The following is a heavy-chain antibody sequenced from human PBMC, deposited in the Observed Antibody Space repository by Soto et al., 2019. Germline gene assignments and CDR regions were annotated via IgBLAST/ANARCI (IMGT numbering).Heavy chain of an antibody. Sequence: ASGISFGDYAMNWFRQAPGKGLEWVAFIRREAYGATVEYGASVKGRFTISRDDSKSIAYLQMNSLNCEDSDVYYCSRDGREYYHNGGKLFDYWGQGTLVTVSS. J-gene: IGHJ4*02. CDR2: IRREAYGATV. CDR1: GISFGDYA. CDR3: SRDGREYYHNGGKLFDY. D-gene: IGHD3-22*01. V-gene: IGHV3-49*03.